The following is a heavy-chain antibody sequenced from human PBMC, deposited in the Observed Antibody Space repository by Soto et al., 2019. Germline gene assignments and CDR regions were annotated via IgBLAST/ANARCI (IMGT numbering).Heavy chain of an antibody. Sequence: SETLSLTCAVSGGSISSSNWWSWVRQPPGKGLEWIGEIYHSGSTNYNPSLKSRVTISVDKSKNQFSLKLSSVTAADTAMYYCARHGGGNYPPLHDAFDIWGQGTMVTVSS. J-gene: IGHJ3*02. D-gene: IGHD4-4*01. V-gene: IGHV4-4*02. CDR1: GGSISSSNW. CDR2: IYHSGST. CDR3: ARHGGGNYPPLHDAFDI.